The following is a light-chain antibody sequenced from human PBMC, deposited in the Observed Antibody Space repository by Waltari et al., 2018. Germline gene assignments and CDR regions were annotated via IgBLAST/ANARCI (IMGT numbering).Light chain of an antibody. CDR3: QQYDYSFT. J-gene: IGKJ4*01. CDR2: GTS. CDR1: QSVSSTY. V-gene: IGKV3-20*01. Sequence: EIVLTQSPGTLSLSPGESATLSCRASQSVSSTYLAWYQQKPGQAPRLLIYGTSTRATGIPDRFSGSGSGTDFTLTISRLEPEDFAVYYCQQYDYSFTFGGGTRVEIK.